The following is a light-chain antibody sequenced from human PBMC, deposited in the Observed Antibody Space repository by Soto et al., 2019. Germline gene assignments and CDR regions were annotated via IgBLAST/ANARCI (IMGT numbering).Light chain of an antibody. J-gene: IGKJ1*01. CDR2: WAS. Sequence: DIVMTQSPDSLAVSLGERATINCKSSQNVLFSSNNKNYLAWYQQKPGHPTRLLMYWASTRESGVPDRFSGSGSGTDFTLTISSLQAEDVAVYYCQQYYSTVRTFGQGTKVDIK. CDR3: QQYYSTVRT. CDR1: QNVLFSSNNKNY. V-gene: IGKV4-1*01.